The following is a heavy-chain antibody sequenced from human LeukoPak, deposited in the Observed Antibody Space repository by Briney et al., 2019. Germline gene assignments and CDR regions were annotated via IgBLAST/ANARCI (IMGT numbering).Heavy chain of an antibody. CDR1: GFTFSSYD. CDR3: AREALVRGVRGAFDI. Sequence: GGTLSLSCAASGFTFSSYDMHWVRQATGQGLESFSGIGTAGDPYYPGSVKGPFTISRENAKNSLYLQINSLRAGDTAVYYCAREALVRGVRGAFDIWGQGTMVTVSS. J-gene: IGHJ3*02. CDR2: IGTAGDP. D-gene: IGHD3-10*01. V-gene: IGHV3-13*05.